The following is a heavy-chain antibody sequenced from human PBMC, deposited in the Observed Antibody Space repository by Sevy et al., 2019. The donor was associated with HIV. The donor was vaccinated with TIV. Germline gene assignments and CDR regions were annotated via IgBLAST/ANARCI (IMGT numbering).Heavy chain of an antibody. J-gene: IGHJ4*02. CDR1: GFTFSNHG. CDR3: AKDSGWTHVY. Sequence: GGSLRLSCAASGFTFSNHGMHWVRQVPGKGLEWVAFIRYDGSNEYYADSVKGRFTISRDNSKNTLSLQMNSLRAEDTAIYYCAKDSGWTHVYWGQGTLVTVSS. D-gene: IGHD6-19*01. CDR2: IRYDGSNE. V-gene: IGHV3-30*02.